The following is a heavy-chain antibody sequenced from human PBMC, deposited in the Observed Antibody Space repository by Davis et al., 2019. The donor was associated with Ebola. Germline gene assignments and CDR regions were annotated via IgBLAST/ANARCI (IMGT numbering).Heavy chain of an antibody. D-gene: IGHD3-10*01. V-gene: IGHV3-30*04. Sequence: PGGSLRLSCAASAFTFTAYAMHWVRQTAKGLERVAGISYGGGKTYYEDSVKGRFTISRDNSKNTLYLQMSSLRLEDTAVYFCAKDDKFASVGPRGVDHWGQGTQVIVSS. CDR2: ISYGGGKT. J-gene: IGHJ4*02. CDR3: AKDDKFASVGPRGVDH. CDR1: AFTFTAYA.